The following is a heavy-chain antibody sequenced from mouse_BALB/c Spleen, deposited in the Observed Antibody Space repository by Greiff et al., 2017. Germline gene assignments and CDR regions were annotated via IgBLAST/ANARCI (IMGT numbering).Heavy chain of an antibody. V-gene: IGHV1-67*01. CDR3: ARPDMDY. Sequence: VMLVESGPELVRPGVSVKISCKGSGYTFTDYAMHWVKQSHAKSLEWIGVISTYYGNTNYNQKFKGKATMTVDKSSSTAYMELARLTSEDSAIYYCARPDMDYWGQGTSVTVSS. CDR1: GYTFTDYA. CDR2: ISTYYGNT. J-gene: IGHJ4*01.